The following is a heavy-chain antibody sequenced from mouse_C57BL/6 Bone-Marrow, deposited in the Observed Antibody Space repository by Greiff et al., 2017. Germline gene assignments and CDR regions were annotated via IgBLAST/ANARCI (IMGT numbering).Heavy chain of an antibody. CDR2: IFPGSGST. CDR3: ARPTNWDYWYFDV. J-gene: IGHJ1*03. D-gene: IGHD4-1*01. Sequence: QVQLKESGPELVKPGASVKISCKASGYTFTDYYINWVKQRPGQGLEWIGWIFPGSGSTYYNEKFKGKATLTVDKSSSTAYMLLISLTSEDSAVYFCARPTNWDYWYFDVWGTGTTVTVSS. CDR1: GYTFTDYY. V-gene: IGHV1-75*01.